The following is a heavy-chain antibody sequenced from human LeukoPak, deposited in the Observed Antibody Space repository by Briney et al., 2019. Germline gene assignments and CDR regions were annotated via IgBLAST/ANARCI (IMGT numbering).Heavy chain of an antibody. CDR3: AKDLEPIGDFVQGGAFDI. D-gene: IGHD4-17*01. CDR1: GFTFSSYA. V-gene: IGHV3-23*01. Sequence: GGSLRLSCAASGFTFSSYAMSWVRQAPGKGLEWVSAISGSGGSTYYADSVKGRFTISRDNSKNTLYLQMNSLRAEDTAVYYCAKDLEPIGDFVQGGAFDIWGQGTMVTVSS. J-gene: IGHJ3*02. CDR2: ISGSGGST.